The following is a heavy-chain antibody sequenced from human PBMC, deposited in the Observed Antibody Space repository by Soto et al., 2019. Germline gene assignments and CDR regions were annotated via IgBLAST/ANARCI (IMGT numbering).Heavy chain of an antibody. V-gene: IGHV4-39*01. CDR3: AIHNDTSSRYLLPDF. Sequence: QLQLQESGPGLVKPWETLSLTCTVSGGSISSRSYYWGWIRQPPGKGLEWIGCIYYSGNAYYNPSLRRRVAVSVDTSKIQFSLKVTSVTATDTAVYHCAIHNDTSSRYLLPDFWGQGTLVTVSS. CDR2: IYYSGNA. D-gene: IGHD6-13*01. CDR1: GGSISSRSYY. J-gene: IGHJ4*02.